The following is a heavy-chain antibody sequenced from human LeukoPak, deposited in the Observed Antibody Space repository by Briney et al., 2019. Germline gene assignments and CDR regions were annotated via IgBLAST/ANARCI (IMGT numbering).Heavy chain of an antibody. Sequence: KASETLSLTCTVSGGSITSSSYYWGWIRQPPGKGLEWIGSIYYSGSTYYNPSLKSRVTISVDTSKNQFSLKLSSVTAADTAVYYCARILYVSYYYYGMDDWGQGTTVTVSS. D-gene: IGHD2-2*02. J-gene: IGHJ6*02. CDR1: GGSITSSSYY. CDR2: IYYSGST. V-gene: IGHV4-39*01. CDR3: ARILYVSYYYYGMDD.